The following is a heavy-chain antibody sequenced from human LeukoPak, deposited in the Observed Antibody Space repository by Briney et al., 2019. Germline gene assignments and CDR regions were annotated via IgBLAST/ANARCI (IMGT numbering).Heavy chain of an antibody. Sequence: GGSLRLSCAASGFTFSIYAMNWVRQAPGKGLEWVSSISSSSSYIYYADSVKGRFTISRDNAKNSLYLQMNSLRAEDTAVYYCARAARFLESTGAHAFDLWGQGTMVTVSS. CDR2: ISSSSSYI. CDR1: GFTFSIYA. D-gene: IGHD2-8*02. CDR3: ARAARFLESTGAHAFDL. J-gene: IGHJ3*01. V-gene: IGHV3-21*01.